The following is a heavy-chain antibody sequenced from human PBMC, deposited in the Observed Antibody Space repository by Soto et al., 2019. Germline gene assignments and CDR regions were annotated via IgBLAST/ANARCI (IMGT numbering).Heavy chain of an antibody. V-gene: IGHV4-34*01. J-gene: IGHJ6*02. D-gene: IGHD2-15*01. CDR2: INHSGST. CDR3: ARGLSSNGSYVGGYCSGGSCYSGSYYYYYYGMDV. Sequence: QVQLQQWGAGLLKPSETLSLTCAVYGGSFSGYYWSWIRQPPGKGLEWIGEINHSGSTNYNPSLKSRVTISVDTSKNQFSLKLSSVTAADTAVYYCARGLSSNGSYVGGYCSGGSCYSGSYYYYYYGMDVWGQGTTVTVSS. CDR1: GGSFSGYY.